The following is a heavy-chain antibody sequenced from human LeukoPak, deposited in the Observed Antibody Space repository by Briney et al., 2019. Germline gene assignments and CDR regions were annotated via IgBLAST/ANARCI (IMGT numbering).Heavy chain of an antibody. CDR2: INPNSGGT. CDR3: AREAAIAAAVSDY. V-gene: IGHV1-2*02. CDR1: GYTFTGYY. J-gene: IGHJ4*02. Sequence: ASVKVSCKASGYTFTGYYMHWVRQAPGQGLEWMGWINPNSGGTNYAQKFQGRVTMTRDTSISTAYMELSRLRSGDTAVYYCAREAAIAAAVSDYWGQGTLVTVSS. D-gene: IGHD6-13*01.